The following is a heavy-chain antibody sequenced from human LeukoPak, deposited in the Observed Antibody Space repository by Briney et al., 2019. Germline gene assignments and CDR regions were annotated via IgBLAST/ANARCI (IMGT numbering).Heavy chain of an antibody. CDR2: IYWNGDFT. J-gene: IGHJ4*02. CDR3: TRLSGIVVAVAFDY. V-gene: IGHV3-20*04. CDR1: GFTFDDHG. Sequence: GGSLRLSCAASGFTFDDHGMSWVRQVPGKGLEWVSSIYWNGDFTTYAESVKGRFTISRDNAKTSLYLQMNSLRVEDTAFYYCTRLSGIVVAVAFDYWGQGNLVTVSS. D-gene: IGHD6-19*01.